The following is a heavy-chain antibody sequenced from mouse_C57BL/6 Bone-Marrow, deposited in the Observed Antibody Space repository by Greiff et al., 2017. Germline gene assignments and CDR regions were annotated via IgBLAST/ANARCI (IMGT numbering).Heavy chain of an antibody. V-gene: IGHV1-63*01. CDR1: GYTFTNYW. Sequence: VQLQQSGAELVRPGTSVKMSCKASGYTFTNYWIGWAKQRPGHGLEWIGDIYPGGGYTNYNEKFKGKATLTADKSSSTAYMQFRSLPAEDSAIYYGARSKGFDYWGQGTTLTVSS. J-gene: IGHJ2*01. CDR3: ARSKGFDY. CDR2: IYPGGGYT.